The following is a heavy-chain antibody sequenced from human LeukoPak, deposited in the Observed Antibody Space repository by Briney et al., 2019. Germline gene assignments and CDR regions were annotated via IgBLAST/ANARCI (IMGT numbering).Heavy chain of an antibody. D-gene: IGHD5-12*01. CDR2: INPNSGDT. CDR3: AKNPYEYYFDY. J-gene: IGHJ4*02. Sequence: AASVKVSCKASGYTFTGYYMHWVRQAPGQGLEWMGWINPNSGDTNYAQKFQGRVTMTRDTSIRTAYLELSGLRFDDTAVYYCAKNPYEYYFDYWGQGTLVTVSS. V-gene: IGHV1-2*02. CDR1: GYTFTGYY.